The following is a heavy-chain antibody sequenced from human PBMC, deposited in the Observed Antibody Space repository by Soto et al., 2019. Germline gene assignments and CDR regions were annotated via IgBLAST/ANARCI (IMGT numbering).Heavy chain of an antibody. D-gene: IGHD2-2*01. V-gene: IGHV1-3*01. CDR3: ARAAYCSSSTCSDAFDI. J-gene: IGHJ3*02. CDR1: GYSFTAYA. Sequence: QVQLVQSGAEVKEPGASVKVSYKASGYSFTAYAMHWVRQAPGQRPEWMGWINAGNGNTKYSQKLQGRITFSRDTSASTVYMELSSLRFEDRAVYYCARAAYCSSSTCSDAFDIWGQGTMVTVSS. CDR2: INAGNGNT.